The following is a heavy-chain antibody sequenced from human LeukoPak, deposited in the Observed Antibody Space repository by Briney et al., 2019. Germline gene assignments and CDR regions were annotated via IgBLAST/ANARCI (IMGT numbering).Heavy chain of an antibody. CDR2: TYYRSKWYN. D-gene: IGHD2/OR15-2a*01. J-gene: IGHJ5*02. CDR1: GDSVSSNSAA. Sequence: SQTLSLTCAISGDSVSSNSAAWNWIRQSPSRGHEWLGRTYYRSKWYNDYAVSVKSRITINPDTSKNQFSLQLNSVTPEDTAVYYCARLLLSAARVGWFDPWGQGTLVTVSS. CDR3: ARLLLSAARVGWFDP. V-gene: IGHV6-1*01.